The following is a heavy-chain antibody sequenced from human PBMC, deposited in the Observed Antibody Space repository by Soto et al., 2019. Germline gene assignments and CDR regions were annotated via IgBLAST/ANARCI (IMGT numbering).Heavy chain of an antibody. CDR3: ATVLGLVSGGIDY. D-gene: IGHD3-10*02. CDR2: ISAYNGNT. V-gene: IGHV1-18*01. Sequence: ASVKVSCKASGYTFTNYGISWVRQAPGQGLEWMGWISAYNGNTKYAQKLQGRVTMTTDTSTSTAYMELSSLRSVDTAVYYCATVLGLVSGGIDYWGQGTPVTVS. CDR1: GYTFTNYG. J-gene: IGHJ4*02.